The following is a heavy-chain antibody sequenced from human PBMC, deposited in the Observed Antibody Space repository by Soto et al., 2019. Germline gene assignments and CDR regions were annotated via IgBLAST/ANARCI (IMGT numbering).Heavy chain of an antibody. D-gene: IGHD2-15*01. V-gene: IGHV4-31*03. Sequence: QVQLQESGPGLVKPSQTLSLTCTVSGGSISSGGYYGSWIRQHPGKGLEWIGYIYYSGSTYYNPPLKSRCTISVDTSKHQFSLKLSSVTAADTAVYCCARDRGRQFYYSGMDVWGQWTTVTVSS. CDR2: IYYSGST. CDR1: GGSISSGGYY. J-gene: IGHJ6*02. CDR3: ARDRGRQFYYSGMDV.